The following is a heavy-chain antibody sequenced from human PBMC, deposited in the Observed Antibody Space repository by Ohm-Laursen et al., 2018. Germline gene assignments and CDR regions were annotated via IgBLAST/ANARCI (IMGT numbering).Heavy chain of an antibody. CDR3: ARGRTPRGSYWIGAFDI. Sequence: SLRLSCTASGFTFSSYEMNWVRQAPGKGLEWVSYISSSGSTIYYADSVKGRFTISRDNAKNSLYLQMNSLRAEDTAVNYCARGRTPRGSYWIGAFDIWGQGTMVTVSS. CDR2: ISSSGSTI. D-gene: IGHD1-26*01. CDR1: GFTFSSYE. J-gene: IGHJ3*02. V-gene: IGHV3-48*03.